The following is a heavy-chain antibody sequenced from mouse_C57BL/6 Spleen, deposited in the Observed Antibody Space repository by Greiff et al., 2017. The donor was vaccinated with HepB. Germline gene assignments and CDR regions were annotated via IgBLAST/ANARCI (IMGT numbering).Heavy chain of an antibody. D-gene: IGHD1-1*01. Sequence: VQLKESGAELVRPGASVKLSCTASGFNIKDDYMHWVKQRPEQGLEWIGWIDPENGDTEYASKFQGKATITADPSSNTAYLQLSSRTSEDTAVYYCTTGLTTVVRFAYWGQGTLVTVSA. CDR3: TTGLTTVVRFAY. V-gene: IGHV14-4*01. CDR1: GFNIKDDY. J-gene: IGHJ3*01. CDR2: IDPENGDT.